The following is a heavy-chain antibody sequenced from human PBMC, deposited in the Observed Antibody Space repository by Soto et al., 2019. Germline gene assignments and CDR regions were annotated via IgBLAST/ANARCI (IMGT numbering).Heavy chain of an antibody. Sequence: ASGKVCCKASGYSFPGYYMHWGGQAPGQGLGWMGWSNPNSGGTNYAQKFQGRVTMTRDTSISTDYMELSRLRSDDTAVYCCASTGTWIQLWSRDYYYYYGMDVWGQGTTVTVSS. D-gene: IGHD5-18*01. CDR2: SNPNSGGT. J-gene: IGHJ6*02. V-gene: IGHV1-2*02. CDR3: ASTGTWIQLWSRDYYYYYGMDV. CDR1: GYSFPGYY.